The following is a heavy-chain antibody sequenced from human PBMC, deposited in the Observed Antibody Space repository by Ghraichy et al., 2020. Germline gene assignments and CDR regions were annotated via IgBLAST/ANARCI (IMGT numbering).Heavy chain of an antibody. J-gene: IGHJ4*02. V-gene: IGHV3-64*01. D-gene: IGHD2-15*01. CDR3: ARDMVGAADY. CDR1: GFTFSSYA. Sequence: GGSLRLSCAASGFTFSSYAMHWVRQAPGKGLEYVSAITSNGDITYYANSVKGRFTISRDNSKNTLYLQMGSLRAEDMAVYYCARDMVGAADYWGQGTQVTVSS. CDR2: ITSNGDIT.